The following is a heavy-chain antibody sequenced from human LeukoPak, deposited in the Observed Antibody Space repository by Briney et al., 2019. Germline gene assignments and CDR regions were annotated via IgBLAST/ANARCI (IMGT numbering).Heavy chain of an antibody. Sequence: SETLSLTCTVSGGSISSYYWSWIRQPPGKGLEWIGYIYYSGSTNYNPSLKSRVTISVDTSKNQFSLKLSSVTAADTAVYYCARAKSSSFLYDYWGQGTLVTVSS. CDR2: IYYSGST. J-gene: IGHJ4*02. D-gene: IGHD3-3*01. V-gene: IGHV4-59*01. CDR1: GGSISSYY. CDR3: ARAKSSSFLYDY.